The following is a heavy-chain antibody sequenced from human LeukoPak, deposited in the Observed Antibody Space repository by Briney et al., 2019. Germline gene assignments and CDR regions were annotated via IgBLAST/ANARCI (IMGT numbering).Heavy chain of an antibody. CDR1: GGSISNNF. CDR3: ARFPASAEYRHYYHMDV. D-gene: IGHD6-25*01. Sequence: PSETLSLTCTVSGGSISNNFWTWIRQPPGKGLEGIGFMYYSESASYNPSLNSRVTVSVDKSKNQISLKLTSVTAADTAVYYCARFPASAEYRHYYHMDVWGKGTTVTVSS. V-gene: IGHV4-59*01. J-gene: IGHJ6*03. CDR2: MYYSESA.